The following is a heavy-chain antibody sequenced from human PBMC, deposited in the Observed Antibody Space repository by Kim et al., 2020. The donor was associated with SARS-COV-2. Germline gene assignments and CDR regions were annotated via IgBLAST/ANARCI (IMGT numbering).Heavy chain of an antibody. V-gene: IGHV3-53*01. D-gene: IGHD3-16*01. CDR3: ARDAVSYGMDV. J-gene: IGHJ6*02. Sequence: GGSLRLSCAASGFTVSSNYVSWVRQAPGKGLEWVPVIYSGGSTYYADSVKGRFTISRDNSKNTLYLQMNSLRAEDTAVYYCARDAVSYGMDVWGQGTTVTVSS. CDR1: GFTVSSNY. CDR2: IYSGGST.